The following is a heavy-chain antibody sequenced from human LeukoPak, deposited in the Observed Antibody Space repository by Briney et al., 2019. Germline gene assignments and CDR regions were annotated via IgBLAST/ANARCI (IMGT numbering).Heavy chain of an antibody. CDR2: IYTSGST. CDR3: ARFGAATRARAFDI. D-gene: IGHD3-16*01. Sequence: SETLSLTCTVSGGSISSGSYYWSWIRQPAGKGLAWIGRIYTSGSTNYNPSLKSRVTISVDTSKNQFSLKLSSVTAADTAVYYCARFGAATRARAFDIWGQGTMVTVSS. V-gene: IGHV4-61*02. J-gene: IGHJ3*02. CDR1: GGSISSGSYY.